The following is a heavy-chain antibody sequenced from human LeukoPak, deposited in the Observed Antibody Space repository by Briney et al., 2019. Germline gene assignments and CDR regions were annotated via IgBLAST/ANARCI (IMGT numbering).Heavy chain of an antibody. CDR3: ARDGVTTGY. CDR2: IKQDGSEK. CDR1: GFTFSNFW. J-gene: IGHJ4*02. D-gene: IGHD4-11*01. Sequence: GGSLRLSCAATGFTFSNFWMSWVRQAPGKGLEWVANIKQDGSEKYYVDSVKGRFTISRDNAKNSLYLQMNSLRAEDTAVYYCARDGVTTGYWGQGTLVTVSS. V-gene: IGHV3-7*01.